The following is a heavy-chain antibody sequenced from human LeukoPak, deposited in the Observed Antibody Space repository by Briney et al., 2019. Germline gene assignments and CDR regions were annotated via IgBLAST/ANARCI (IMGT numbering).Heavy chain of an antibody. CDR1: GFTFSSYW. Sequence: GGSLRLSCAASGFTFSSYWMHWVRQAPGKGMAWVSRINRDGSSTSFADSVKGRITISRDNAKNTLYLQMNSLRAEDTAVYYCATNRITIFGVVTDYWGQGTLVTVSS. D-gene: IGHD3-3*01. V-gene: IGHV3-74*01. CDR3: ATNRITIFGVVTDY. CDR2: INRDGSST. J-gene: IGHJ4*02.